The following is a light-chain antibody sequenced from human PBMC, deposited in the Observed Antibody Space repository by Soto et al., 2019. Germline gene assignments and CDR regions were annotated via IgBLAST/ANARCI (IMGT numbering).Light chain of an antibody. CDR1: QSVSSSY. CDR2: GAS. V-gene: IGKV3-20*01. Sequence: EIVLTQSPGNLSLSPGERATLSCRASQSVSSSYLAWYQQKPGQAPRLLIYGASSRATGIPDRFSGSGSGTDFTLTISRLEPEDFAVYYCQQYGSSFTFGPGTKVEIK. CDR3: QQYGSSFT. J-gene: IGKJ3*01.